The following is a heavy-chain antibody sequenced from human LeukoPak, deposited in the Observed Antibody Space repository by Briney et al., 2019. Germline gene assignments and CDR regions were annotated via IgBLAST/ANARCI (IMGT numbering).Heavy chain of an antibody. Sequence: GASVKVSCKASGGTFSSYAISWVRQAPGQGLEWMGRIIPILGIANYAQKFQGRVTITADKSTSTAYMELSSLRSEDTAVYYCAREDKRYCSSTSCYVGSVHYYYGMDVWGQGTTVTVSS. CDR2: IIPILGIA. J-gene: IGHJ6*02. CDR3: AREDKRYCSSTSCYVGSVHYYYGMDV. D-gene: IGHD2-2*01. CDR1: GGTFSSYA. V-gene: IGHV1-69*04.